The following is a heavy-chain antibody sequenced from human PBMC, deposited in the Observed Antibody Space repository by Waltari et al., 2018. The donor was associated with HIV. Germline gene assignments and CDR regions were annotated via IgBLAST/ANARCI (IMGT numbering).Heavy chain of an antibody. J-gene: IGHJ5*02. CDR3: ARDLKWGTSSDWFDP. CDR1: GFTFRSTW. V-gene: IGHV3-74*01. D-gene: IGHD6-6*01. CDR2: ISTDGSST. Sequence: EVRLVESGGGLVQPGGSLRLSCSASGFTFRSTWMPWVRHVPGKGLVWVSRISTDGSSTSYADSVKGRFTISRDNAKNTLYLQLNGLRGEDTAIYYCARDLKWGTSSDWFDPWGQGTLVTVSS.